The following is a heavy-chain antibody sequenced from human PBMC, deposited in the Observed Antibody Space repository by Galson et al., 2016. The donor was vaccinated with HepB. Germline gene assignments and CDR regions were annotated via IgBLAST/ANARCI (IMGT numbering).Heavy chain of an antibody. J-gene: IGHJ6*02. Sequence: SLRLSCAASGFTFSAYAMIWVRQAPGKGPAAVSSISDSGSRPYYADSVRGRFTISRDNSKNTVYLQMNSLRVEDTALYYCAKDGYFASGSALYGMDVWGQGTLVTVSS. CDR1: GFTFSAYA. CDR2: ISDSGSRP. D-gene: IGHD3-10*01. CDR3: AKDGYFASGSALYGMDV. V-gene: IGHV3-23*01.